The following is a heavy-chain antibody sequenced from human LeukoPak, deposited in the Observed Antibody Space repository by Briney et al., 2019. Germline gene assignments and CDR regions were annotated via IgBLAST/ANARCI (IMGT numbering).Heavy chain of an antibody. J-gene: IGHJ4*02. CDR3: ARFGTVAAFTFDY. CDR2: IWYDGSNK. Sequence: GGSLRLSCAASGFTFSSYGMHWVRQAPGKGLEWVAVIWYDGSNKYYADSVKGRFTISRDNSKDTVYLQMNSLRAEDTAVYYCARFGTVAAFTFDYWGQGTLVTVSS. D-gene: IGHD4-23*01. CDR1: GFTFSSYG. V-gene: IGHV3-33*08.